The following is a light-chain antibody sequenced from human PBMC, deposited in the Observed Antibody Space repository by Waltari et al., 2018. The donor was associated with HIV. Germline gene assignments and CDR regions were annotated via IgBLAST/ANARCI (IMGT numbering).Light chain of an antibody. CDR1: RSISNSF. CDR3: QEYGDSPT. V-gene: IGKV3-20*01. CDR2: GAS. J-gene: IGKJ4*01. Sequence: EVVLTQSPGTLSLSPGDRASLSCRASRSISNSFLAWYQQKPGQAPRLLIYGASTRATGIPERFSGSGSGTDFTLTISRLEPEDFAVYHCQEYGDSPTFGGGTKVEI.